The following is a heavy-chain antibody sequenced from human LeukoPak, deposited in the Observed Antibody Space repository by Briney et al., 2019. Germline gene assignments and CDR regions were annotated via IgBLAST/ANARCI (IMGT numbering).Heavy chain of an antibody. CDR1: GYSFIRYG. V-gene: IGHV1-2*02. Sequence: GASVKVSCKASGYSFIRYGISWVQQAPGQGLEWMGSINPNSGGTNYAQKFQGRVTMTTDTSMSTAYMELSRLTSDDTAVYYCARAGGRSWFDPWGQGTLVTVSS. CDR2: INPNSGGT. CDR3: ARAGGRSWFDP. J-gene: IGHJ5*02.